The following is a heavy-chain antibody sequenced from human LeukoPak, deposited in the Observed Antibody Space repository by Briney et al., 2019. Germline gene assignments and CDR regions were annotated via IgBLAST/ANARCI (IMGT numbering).Heavy chain of an antibody. V-gene: IGHV3-23*01. D-gene: IGHD1-26*01. CDR1: GFTFTGYA. J-gene: IGHJ4*02. Sequence: GGSLRLSSAPSGFTFTGYAMSWVRQVPGKGLEWVSAIGGPGSRTHYADSVKGRFTISRDNSQNTLYLQINSLRADDTAVYYCAKGTLTKTHVVSWDPFDYWGQGTLVTVSS. CDR2: IGGPGSRT. CDR3: AKGTLTKTHVVSWDPFDY.